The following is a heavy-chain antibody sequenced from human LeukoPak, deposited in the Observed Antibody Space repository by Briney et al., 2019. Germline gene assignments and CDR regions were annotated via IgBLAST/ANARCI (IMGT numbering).Heavy chain of an antibody. CDR2: IIPIFGTA. V-gene: IGHV1-69*13. CDR3: ARSREIFGVSLFDY. D-gene: IGHD3-3*01. J-gene: IGHJ4*02. CDR1: GGTFSSYA. Sequence: ASVKVSCKASGGTFSSYAINWVRQAPGQGLEWMGGIIPIFGTANYAQKFQGRVTITADESTSTAYMELSSLRSEDTAVYYCARSREIFGVSLFDYWGQGTLVTVSS.